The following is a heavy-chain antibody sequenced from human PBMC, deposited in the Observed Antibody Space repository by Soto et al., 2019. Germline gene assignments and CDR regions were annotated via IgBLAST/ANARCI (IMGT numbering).Heavy chain of an antibody. V-gene: IGHV3-48*01. CDR3: ARDTGSGWYPNWFDP. J-gene: IGHJ5*02. CDR2: ISSNSGSI. CDR1: GFTIDDYA. Sequence: PGGSMRLSCAASGFTIDDYAMHWVRQAPGKGLERVSYISSNSGSIYYADSVKGRFTISRDNAKNSLYLQMNSLRAEDTAVYYCARDTGSGWYPNWFDPWGQGTLVTVSS. D-gene: IGHD6-19*01.